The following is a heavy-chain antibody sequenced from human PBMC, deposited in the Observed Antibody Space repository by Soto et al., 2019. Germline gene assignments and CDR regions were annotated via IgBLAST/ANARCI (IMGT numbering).Heavy chain of an antibody. D-gene: IGHD6-6*01. CDR3: ARGLATLPVFAFDI. J-gene: IGHJ3*02. CDR1: GTSLSTSGVG. CDR2: IYWNDDK. V-gene: IGHV2-5*01. Sequence: QITLKWSGPTLVKPTQTLTLTCTLSGTSLSTSGVGLGWIRQTPGKALEWLALIYWNDDKHYSPSRKSRLTITKDTSKNQAVLTMTNMDPVDTATYYCARGLATLPVFAFDIWGQGTVVTVSS.